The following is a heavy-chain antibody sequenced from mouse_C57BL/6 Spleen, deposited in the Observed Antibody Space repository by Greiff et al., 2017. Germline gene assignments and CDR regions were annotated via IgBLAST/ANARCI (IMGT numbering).Heavy chain of an antibody. J-gene: IGHJ4*01. CDR3: ARGDSNYVDAMDY. D-gene: IGHD2-5*01. Sequence: QVQLQQSGPELVKPGASVKISCKASGYAFSSSWMNWVKQRPGKGLEWIGRIYPGDGDTNYNGKFKGKATLTADKSSSTAYMQLSSLTSEDSAVYYCARGDSNYVDAMDYWGQGTSVTVSS. V-gene: IGHV1-82*01. CDR1: GYAFSSSW. CDR2: IYPGDGDT.